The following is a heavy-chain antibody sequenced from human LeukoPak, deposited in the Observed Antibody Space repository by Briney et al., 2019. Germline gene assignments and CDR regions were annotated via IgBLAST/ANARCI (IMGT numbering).Heavy chain of an antibody. J-gene: IGHJ3*02. CDR2: IIPVFGTT. CDR1: GGTLSNNV. D-gene: IGHD3-10*02. V-gene: IGHV1-69*06. Sequence: ASVKVSCKASGGTLSNNVVSWVRQAPGQGLEWMGDIIPVFGTTNYAQKFQGRVTISADRSTSTAYMEVSSLKSEDTAVYYCASGYWDSSAYYYVRDVFDIWGQGTTVTISS. CDR3: ASGYWDSSAYYYVRDVFDI.